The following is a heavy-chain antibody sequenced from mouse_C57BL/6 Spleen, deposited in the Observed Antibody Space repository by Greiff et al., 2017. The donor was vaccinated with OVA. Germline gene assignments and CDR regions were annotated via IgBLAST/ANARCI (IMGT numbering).Heavy chain of an antibody. CDR2: IDPSDSYT. CDR1: GYTFTSYW. J-gene: IGHJ2*01. V-gene: IGHV1-59*01. CDR3: AIYYGSSQYYFDY. D-gene: IGHD1-1*01. Sequence: QVQLKQPGAELVRPGTSVKLSCKASGYTFTSYWMHWVKQRPGQGLEWIGVIDPSDSYTNYNQKFKGKATLTVDTSSSTAYMQLSSLTSEDSAVYYCAIYYGSSQYYFDYWGQGTTLTVSS.